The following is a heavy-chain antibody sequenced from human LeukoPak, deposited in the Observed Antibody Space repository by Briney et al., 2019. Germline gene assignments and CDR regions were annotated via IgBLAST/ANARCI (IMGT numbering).Heavy chain of an antibody. Sequence: GGSLRPSCAASGFTFSSYAMHWVRQAPGKGLEWVAVISYDGSNKYYADSVKGRFTISRDNSKNTLYLQMNSLRAEDTAVYYCAREWSAPPDSSWFDYWGQGTLVTVSS. CDR2: ISYDGSNK. J-gene: IGHJ4*02. CDR1: GFTFSSYA. V-gene: IGHV3-30*04. CDR3: AREWSAPPDSSWFDY. D-gene: IGHD6-13*01.